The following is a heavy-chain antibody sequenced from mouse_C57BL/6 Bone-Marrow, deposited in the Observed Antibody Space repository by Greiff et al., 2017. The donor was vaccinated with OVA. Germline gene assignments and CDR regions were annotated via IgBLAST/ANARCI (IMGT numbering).Heavy chain of an antibody. CDR2: INPGSGGT. Sequence: QVQLQQSGAELVRPGTSVKVSCKASGYAFTNYLIEWVKQRPGQGLEWIGVINPGSGGTTYNEKFKGKATLTADKSSSTAYMQLSSLTSEDSAVYFCARGGGEVYYFDYWGQGTTLTVSS. CDR3: ARGGGEVYYFDY. V-gene: IGHV1-54*01. J-gene: IGHJ2*01. CDR1: GYAFTNYL.